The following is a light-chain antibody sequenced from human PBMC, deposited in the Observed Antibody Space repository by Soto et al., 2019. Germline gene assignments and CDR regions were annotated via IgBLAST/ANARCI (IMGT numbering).Light chain of an antibody. Sequence: EIVTTQSPATLSGSQGERFTLSCRASQSVTNNIAWYQQKPGQAPRLLIYGTSTRATGTPARFSGSGSGTEFTLTISSLQSEDFAAYFCQHYNNWPLTFGGGTKVDIK. CDR2: GTS. CDR3: QHYNNWPLT. J-gene: IGKJ4*01. CDR1: QSVTNN. V-gene: IGKV3D-15*01.